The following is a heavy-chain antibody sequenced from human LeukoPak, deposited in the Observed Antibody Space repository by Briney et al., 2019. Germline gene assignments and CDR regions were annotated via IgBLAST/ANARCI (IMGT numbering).Heavy chain of an antibody. D-gene: IGHD3-22*01. J-gene: IGHJ5*02. CDR1: GGSIIRYY. V-gene: IGHV4-4*07. CDR2: IYTSGST. Sequence: PSETLSLTCTVSGGSIIRYYWSWIRQPAGKGLEWIGRIYTSGSTNYNPSLKSRVTMSVDTSKNQFSLKLSSVTAADTAVYYCARDRTYYYDGSGYYLFDPWGQGTLVTVSS. CDR3: ARDRTYYYDGSGYYLFDP.